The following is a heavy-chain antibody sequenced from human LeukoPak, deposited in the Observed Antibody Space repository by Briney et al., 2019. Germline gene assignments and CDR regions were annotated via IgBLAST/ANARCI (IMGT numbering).Heavy chain of an antibody. J-gene: IGHJ1*01. D-gene: IGHD1-26*01. V-gene: IGHV4-38-2*02. CDR2: IYHSGST. Sequence: SGTLSLTCTVSGYSISSGYYWGWIRQPPGKGLEWIGSIYHSGSTYYNPSLKSRITISVDTSKNHFSLKLSSVTAADTAVYFCARDNSGSSLQHWGQGTLVTVSS. CDR3: ARDNSGSSLQH. CDR1: GYSISSGYY.